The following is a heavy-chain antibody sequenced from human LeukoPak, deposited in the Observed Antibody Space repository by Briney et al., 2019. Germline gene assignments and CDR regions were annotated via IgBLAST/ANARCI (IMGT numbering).Heavy chain of an antibody. Sequence: GSSVKVSCKASGGTFSSYAISWVRQAPGQGLEWMGWISAYNGNTNYAQKLQGRVTMTTDTSTSTAYMELRSLTSDDTAVYYCARERYASSSSDYWGQGTLVTVSS. CDR3: ARERYASSSSDY. CDR1: GGTFSSYA. V-gene: IGHV1-18*01. D-gene: IGHD6-6*01. CDR2: ISAYNGNT. J-gene: IGHJ4*02.